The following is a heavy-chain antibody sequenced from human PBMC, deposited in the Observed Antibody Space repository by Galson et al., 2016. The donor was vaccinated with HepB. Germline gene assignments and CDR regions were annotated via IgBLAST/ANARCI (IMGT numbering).Heavy chain of an antibody. CDR2: IGAYNGNT. CDR1: SYTFTNYG. D-gene: IGHD3-16*02. Sequence: SVKVSCKASSYTFTNYGIGWVRQAPGQGLEWMAWIGAYNGNTKYAQNFQGRVTMTTDTSTSTTYMELQNLISDDTAVYYCVIDWDDAFEMWGQGTMVTVSS. J-gene: IGHJ3*02. CDR3: VIDWDDAFEM. V-gene: IGHV1-18*04.